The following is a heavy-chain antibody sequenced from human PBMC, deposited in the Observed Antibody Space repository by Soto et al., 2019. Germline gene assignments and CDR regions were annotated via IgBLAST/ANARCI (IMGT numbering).Heavy chain of an antibody. CDR2: INAGNGNS. J-gene: IGHJ4*02. V-gene: IGHV1-3*01. CDR3: ARDVAAAGLDY. CDR1: GYTFTSYA. Sequence: QVQLVQSGAEVKKPGASVKVSCKASGYTFTSYAMHWVRQAPGQRLEWMGWINAGNGNSKYSQKFQGRVTITRDTSASTAYMQLSSLRSADTAVYYCARDVAAAGLDYWGQGTRVTVSS. D-gene: IGHD6-13*01.